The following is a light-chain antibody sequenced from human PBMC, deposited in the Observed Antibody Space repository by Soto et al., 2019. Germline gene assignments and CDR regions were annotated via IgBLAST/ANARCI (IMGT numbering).Light chain of an antibody. V-gene: IGKV1-39*01. CDR1: QSIDHH. J-gene: IGKJ1*01. Sequence: GDRVTITCRASQSIDHHLNWYQHKPGQAPRLLMDAASRMQSGVPSRFSGSGTGTEFTLTINSLQPEDFPTYYCQQSYSNTWTFGQGTRVEVK. CDR2: AAS. CDR3: QQSYSNTWT.